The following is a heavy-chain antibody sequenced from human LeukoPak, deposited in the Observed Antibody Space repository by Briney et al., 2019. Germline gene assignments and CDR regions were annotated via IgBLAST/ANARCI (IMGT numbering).Heavy chain of an antibody. CDR2: ISAYNGNT. J-gene: IGHJ4*02. V-gene: IGHV1-18*01. CDR1: GYTFTSYG. CDR3: ARDSPYDSSGYYVY. D-gene: IGHD3-22*01. Sequence: GSVKVSCKASGYTFTSYGISWVRQAPGQGLEWMGWISAYNGNTNYAQKLQGRVTMTTDTSTSTAYMELRSLRSDDTAVYYCARDSPYDSSGYYVYWGQGTLVTVSS.